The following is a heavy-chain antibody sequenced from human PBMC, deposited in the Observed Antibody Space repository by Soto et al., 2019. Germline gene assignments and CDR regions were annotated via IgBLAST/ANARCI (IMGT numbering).Heavy chain of an antibody. CDR2: INHSGST. J-gene: IGHJ4*02. V-gene: IGHV4-34*01. CDR3: ARHPRRYCSGGSCYSGDY. CDR1: GGSFSGYY. Sequence: SETLSLTCAVYGGSFSGYYWSWIRQPPGKGLEWIGEINHSGSTNYNPSLKRRVTISVDTSKNQFSLKLSSVTAADTAVYYCARHPRRYCSGGSCYSGDYWGQGTLVTVSS. D-gene: IGHD2-15*01.